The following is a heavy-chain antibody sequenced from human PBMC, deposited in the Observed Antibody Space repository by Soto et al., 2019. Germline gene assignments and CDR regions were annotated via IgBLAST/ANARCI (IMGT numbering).Heavy chain of an antibody. V-gene: IGHV4-34*01. D-gene: IGHD1-1*01. CDR1: GGSFTGYY. Sequence: PSETLSLTCAVYGGSFTGYYWTWIRQTPGKGLEWIGYIYYSGRTNYNPSLKSRVTISVDTSKNQFSLKVSSVTAADTAVYYCARGRLQLNYYYNGMDVWGQGTTVTVSS. CDR2: IYYSGRT. CDR3: ARGRLQLNYYYNGMDV. J-gene: IGHJ6*02.